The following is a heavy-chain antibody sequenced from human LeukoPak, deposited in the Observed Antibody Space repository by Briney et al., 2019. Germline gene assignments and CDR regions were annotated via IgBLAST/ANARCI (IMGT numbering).Heavy chain of an antibody. CDR1: GYSISSGYY. CDR3: ARFYDFWSGLIDY. V-gene: IGHV4-38-2*01. J-gene: IGHJ4*02. Sequence: PSETLSLTRAVSGYSISSGYYWGWIRQPPGKGLEWIGSIYHSGSTYYNPSLKSRVTISVDTSKNQLSLKLSSVTAADTAVYYCARFYDFWSGLIDYWGQGTLVTVSS. CDR2: IYHSGST. D-gene: IGHD3-3*01.